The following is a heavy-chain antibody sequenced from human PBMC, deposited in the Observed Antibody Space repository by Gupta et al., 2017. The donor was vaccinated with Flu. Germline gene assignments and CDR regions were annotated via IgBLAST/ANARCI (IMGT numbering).Heavy chain of an antibody. V-gene: IGHV3-53*04. CDR1: GFTVSSNY. J-gene: IGHJ4*02. CDR3: ARPHHVEMAPGGLEFDY. Sequence: EVQLVESGGGLVQPGGSLRLSCAASGFTVSSNYMSWVRQAPGKGLEWVSVIYSGGSTYYADSVKGRFTISRHNSKNTLYLQMISLRAEDTAVYYCARPHHVEMAPGGLEFDYWGQGTLVPVSS. CDR2: IYSGGST. D-gene: IGHD3-3*01.